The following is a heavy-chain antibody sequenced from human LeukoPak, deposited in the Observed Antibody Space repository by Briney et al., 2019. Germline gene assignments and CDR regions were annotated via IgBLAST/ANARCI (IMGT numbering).Heavy chain of an antibody. J-gene: IGHJ5*02. V-gene: IGHV4-34*01. D-gene: IGHD6-13*01. Sequence: SETLSLTCAVYGGSFSGYYWSWIRQPPGKGLEWIGEISHSGSTNYNPSLKSRVTISVDTSKNQFSLKLSSVTAADTAVYYCARGRPGYSSSWYLSRGWFDPWGQGTLVTVSS. CDR1: GGSFSGYY. CDR3: ARGRPGYSSSWYLSRGWFDP. CDR2: ISHSGST.